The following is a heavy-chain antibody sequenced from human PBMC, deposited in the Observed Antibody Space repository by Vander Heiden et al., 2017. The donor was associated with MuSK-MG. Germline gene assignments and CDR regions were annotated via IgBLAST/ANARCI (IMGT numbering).Heavy chain of an antibody. D-gene: IGHD1-1*01. CDR1: GFSFSDYY. V-gene: IGHV3-11*01. CDR2: ITNSGSFK. J-gene: IGHJ4*02. CDR3: VRGTLEPNFDS. Sequence: VPLVASGGALVNPGGSLRLSCAASGFSFSDYYMGWIRQAPGKGLEWVSYITNSGSFKYYADAVKGRFTISRDNAEKSLSLQMSSLSAEDTAVYYCVRGTLEPNFDSWGQGTLVSVSS.